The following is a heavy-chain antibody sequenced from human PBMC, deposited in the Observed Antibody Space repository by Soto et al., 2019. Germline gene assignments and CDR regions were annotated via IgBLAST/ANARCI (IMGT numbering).Heavy chain of an antibody. Sequence: EVQLVESGGGVVRPGGSLRLSCAASGFTFDDYGMSWVRQAPGKGLEWVSNINWNGGSTGYADSVKGRFTISRDNAKNSLYLQMNSLRAEDTALYHCARDTYYYGSGSYQDYWGQGTLVTVSS. CDR2: INWNGGST. CDR3: ARDTYYYGSGSYQDY. J-gene: IGHJ4*02. D-gene: IGHD3-10*01. CDR1: GFTFDDYG. V-gene: IGHV3-20*01.